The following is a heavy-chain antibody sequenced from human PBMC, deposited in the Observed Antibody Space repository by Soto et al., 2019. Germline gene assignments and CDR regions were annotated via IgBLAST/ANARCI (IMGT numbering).Heavy chain of an antibody. D-gene: IGHD3-3*01. CDR2: FDPEDGET. J-gene: IGHJ4*02. CDR1: GYTLTELS. V-gene: IGHV1-24*01. CDR3: ATEIRFLEWLPPRY. Sequence: ASVKVSCKVSGYTLTELSMHWVRQAPGKGLEWMGGFDPEDGETIYAQKFQGRVTMTEDTSTDTAYMELSSLRSEDTAVYYCATEIRFLEWLPPRYWGQGTLVTVSS.